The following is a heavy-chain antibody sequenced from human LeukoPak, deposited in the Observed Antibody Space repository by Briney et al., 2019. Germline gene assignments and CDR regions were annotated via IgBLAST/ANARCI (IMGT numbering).Heavy chain of an antibody. CDR2: IYTSGST. J-gene: IGHJ6*03. D-gene: IGHD3-3*01. CDR3: ARVVLDYDFWSGYPNPYYYYMDV. CDR1: GGSISSYY. V-gene: IGHV4-4*07. Sequence: SETLSLTCTVSGGSISSYYWSWIRQPAGKGLEWIGRIYTSGSTNYNPSLKSRVTMSVGTSKNQFSLKLSSVTAADTAVYYCARVVLDYDFWSGYPNPYYYYMDVWGKGTTVTVSS.